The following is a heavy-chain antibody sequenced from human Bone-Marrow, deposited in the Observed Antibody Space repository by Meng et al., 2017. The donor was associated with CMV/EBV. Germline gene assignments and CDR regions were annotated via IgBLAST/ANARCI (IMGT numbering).Heavy chain of an antibody. CDR2: ISSSGSTI. V-gene: IGHV3-11*04. J-gene: IGHJ6*01. CDR3: ARVQDFWSGSSYYYYYGMDV. D-gene: IGHD3-3*01. CDR1: GFTFSDYY. Sequence: GGSLRLSCAASGFTFSDYYMSWIRQAPGKGLEWVSYISSSGSTIYYADSVKGRFTISRDNAKNSLYLQMNSLRAEDTAVYYCARVQDFWSGSSYYYYYGMDVWGQGNTVNVDS.